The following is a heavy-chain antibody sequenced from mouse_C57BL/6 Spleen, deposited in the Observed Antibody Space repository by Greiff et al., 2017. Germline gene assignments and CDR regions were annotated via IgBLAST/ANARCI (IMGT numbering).Heavy chain of an antibody. CDR1: GYSLSTFGMG. Sequence: QVTLKESGPGILQPSQTLSLTCSFSGYSLSTFGMGVGRIRQPSGKGLEWLAHIWWDDDKYYNQALKSRLTISKDTSKNQVFHKIANVDTADTATYYCARIARSFDYDVDYCDYWGQGTTLTVSS. CDR3: ARIARSFDYDVDYCDY. CDR2: IWWDDDK. J-gene: IGHJ2*01. V-gene: IGHV8-8*01. D-gene: IGHD2-4*01.